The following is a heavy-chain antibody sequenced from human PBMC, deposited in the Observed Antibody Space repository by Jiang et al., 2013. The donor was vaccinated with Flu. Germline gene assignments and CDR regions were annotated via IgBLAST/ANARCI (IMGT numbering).Heavy chain of an antibody. Sequence: LSCAASGFTFSSYAMSWVRQAPGRGLEWVSAISGSGGSTYYADSVKGRFTISRDNSKNTLYLQMNSLRAEDTAVYYCAKGINYCSSTSCYDPPDSYYYYYGMDVWGQGTTVTVSS. CDR3: AKGINYCSSTSCYDPPDSYYYYYGMDV. CDR1: GFTFSSYA. CDR2: ISGSGGST. V-gene: IGHV3-23*01. D-gene: IGHD2-2*01. J-gene: IGHJ6*02.